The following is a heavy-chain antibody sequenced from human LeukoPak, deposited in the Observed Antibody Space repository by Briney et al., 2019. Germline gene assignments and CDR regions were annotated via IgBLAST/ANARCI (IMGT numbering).Heavy chain of an antibody. Sequence: PGRSLRLSCAASGFTFSDYYMSWVRQAPGKGLEGVGFIRSKAYGVTTEHAASVKGRFTISRDDSKSIAYLQMNSLKTEDTAVYYCSRADYYGSGSPISLDVWGKGTTVTVSS. CDR1: GFTFSDYY. CDR3: SRADYYGSGSPISLDV. V-gene: IGHV3-49*04. D-gene: IGHD3-10*01. CDR2: IRSKAYGVTT. J-gene: IGHJ6*04.